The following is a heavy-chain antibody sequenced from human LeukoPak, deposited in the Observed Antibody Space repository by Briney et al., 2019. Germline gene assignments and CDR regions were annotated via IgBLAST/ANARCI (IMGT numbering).Heavy chain of an antibody. V-gene: IGHV3-43*02. J-gene: IGHJ6*02. D-gene: IGHD4-17*01. Sequence: GGSLRLSCAASGFTFDHFAIHWVRRAPGKGLEWVSLISGDGGATSYADSVKGRFTISRDNSKDSLYLQMNSLRTEDTALYYCAKSYGSYHYYAMDIWGQGTTVTVSS. CDR1: GFTFDHFA. CDR3: AKSYGSYHYYAMDI. CDR2: ISGDGGAT.